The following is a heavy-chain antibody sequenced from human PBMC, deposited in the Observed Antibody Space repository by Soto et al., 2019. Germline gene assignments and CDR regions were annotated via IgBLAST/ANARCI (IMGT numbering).Heavy chain of an antibody. CDR1: GYTFTSYD. Sequence: QVQLVQSGAEVKKPGASVKVSCKASGYTFTSYDINWVRQATGQGLEWMGWMNPNSGNTGYAQKFQGRVTMTRNTSKSTAYMGLSSLRSEDTAVYYCARERAAAGSNWFDPWGQGTLVTVSS. J-gene: IGHJ5*02. CDR3: ARERAAAGSNWFDP. V-gene: IGHV1-8*01. CDR2: MNPNSGNT. D-gene: IGHD6-13*01.